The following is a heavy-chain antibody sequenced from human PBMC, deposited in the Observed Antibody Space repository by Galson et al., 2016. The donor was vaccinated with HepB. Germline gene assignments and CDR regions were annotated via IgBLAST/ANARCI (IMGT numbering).Heavy chain of an antibody. Sequence: SLRLSCAASGFTFSSYWMSWVRQAPGKGLEWVANIKQDGSEKYYVDSVKGRLTISRDNAKNSLYLQMNSLRAEDTAVYYCARDHWPVVGSGSYGAFDIWGQGTMVTVSS. V-gene: IGHV3-7*03. CDR3: ARDHWPVVGSGSYGAFDI. J-gene: IGHJ3*02. D-gene: IGHD3-10*01. CDR1: GFTFSSYW. CDR2: IKQDGSEK.